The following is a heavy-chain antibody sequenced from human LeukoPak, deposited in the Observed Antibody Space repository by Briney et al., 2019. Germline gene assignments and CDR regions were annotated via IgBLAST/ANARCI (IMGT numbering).Heavy chain of an antibody. D-gene: IGHD3-22*01. J-gene: IGHJ4*02. V-gene: IGHV1-46*01. Sequence: PWASVKVSCTASGYTFTSYYMNWVRQAPGQGLEWMGIINPSGGSTRYAQKFQGRVTMTRDMSTSTVYMELSSLRSEDTAVYYCARVNSGSGYYYWGQGTLVTVSS. CDR2: INPSGGST. CDR1: GYTFTSYY. CDR3: ARVNSGSGYYY.